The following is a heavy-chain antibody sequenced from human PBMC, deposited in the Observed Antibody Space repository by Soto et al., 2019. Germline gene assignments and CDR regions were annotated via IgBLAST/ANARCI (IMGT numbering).Heavy chain of an antibody. J-gene: IGHJ4*02. CDR3: ARCHSDSSGPGYLDS. V-gene: IGHV1-69*06. Sequence: QVRLVQSEAEVKKAGWSVKVSCKASGGTFISDAVTWVRQAPGQGLEWMGGVIPMFPKANYAQKFQGRATISADKATSTVYMELHSLKSEDTAVYYCARCHSDSSGPGYLDSWGQGTLVTVTS. D-gene: IGHD3-22*01. CDR1: GGTFISDA. CDR2: VIPMFPKA.